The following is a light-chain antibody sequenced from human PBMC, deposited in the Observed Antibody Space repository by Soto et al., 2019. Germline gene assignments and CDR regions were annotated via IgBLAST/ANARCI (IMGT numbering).Light chain of an antibody. CDR1: QSIGDS. J-gene: IGKJ5*01. Sequence: DIQMTQSPSTLSASVRHRVSITCRADQSIGDSLAWYQQKPGKAPYLLISDVSSLQSGVPSRFSGSGSGADFTLTISSLQPEDFATYYCQQSYSTPIAFGQGTRLENK. CDR3: QQSYSTPIA. V-gene: IGKV1-39*01. CDR2: DVS.